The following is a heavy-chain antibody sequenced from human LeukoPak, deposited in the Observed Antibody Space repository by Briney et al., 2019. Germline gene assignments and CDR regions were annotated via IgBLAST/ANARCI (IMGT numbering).Heavy chain of an antibody. CDR1: GFTFSSYA. D-gene: IGHD2-21*02. CDR2: ISYDGSNK. Sequence: QPGRSLRLSCAASGFTFSSYAMHWVRQAPGKGLEWVAVISYDGSNKYYADSVKGRFTISRDNAKESLYLQLNSLRAEDTAVYYCAKWGPYCVGDYCPALDSWGPGTLVTVSS. CDR3: AKWGPYCVGDYCPALDS. J-gene: IGHJ4*02. V-gene: IGHV3-30-3*01.